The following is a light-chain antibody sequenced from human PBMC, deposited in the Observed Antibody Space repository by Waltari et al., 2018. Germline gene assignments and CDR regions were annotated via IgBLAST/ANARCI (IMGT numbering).Light chain of an antibody. V-gene: IGKV3-15*01. CDR1: QSISTN. J-gene: IGKJ2*01. Sequence: IVMTQSPATLSVSPGERATLSCRASQSISTNLAWFQGKPGQAPRLLIYGASPRATGVPARFSGSGSGTYFTLVISSLRSEDFAVYYCQHYDKWLRYSFGQGTKVEIK. CDR3: QHYDKWLRYS. CDR2: GAS.